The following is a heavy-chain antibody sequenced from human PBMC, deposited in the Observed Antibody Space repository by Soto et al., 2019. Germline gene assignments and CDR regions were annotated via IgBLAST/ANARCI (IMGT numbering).Heavy chain of an antibody. CDR3: ARVLVPFDFWRNYGMDV. CDR1: GFTFSSYA. J-gene: IGHJ6*02. Sequence: GGSLRLSCAASGFTFSSYAMHWVRQAPGKGLEWVAVISYDGSNKYYADSVKGRFTISRDNSKNTLYLQMNSLRAEDTAVYYCARVLVPFDFWRNYGMDVWGQGTTVTVSS. CDR2: ISYDGSNK. D-gene: IGHD3-3*01. V-gene: IGHV3-30-3*01.